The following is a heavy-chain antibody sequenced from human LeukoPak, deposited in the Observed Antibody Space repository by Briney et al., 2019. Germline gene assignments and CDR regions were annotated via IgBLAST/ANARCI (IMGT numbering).Heavy chain of an antibody. J-gene: IGHJ3*02. Sequence: GGSLRLSCAASGFTFSTCAMSWVRRAPGKGLEWVSGISGTTSGTYYADSVKGRFTISRDNSKNTLFLQVNSLRAEDTAVYYCAKLATVTRMGAFDIWGQGTMVTVSS. CDR3: AKLATVTRMGAFDI. V-gene: IGHV3-23*01. D-gene: IGHD4-17*01. CDR1: GFTFSTCA. CDR2: ISGTTSGT.